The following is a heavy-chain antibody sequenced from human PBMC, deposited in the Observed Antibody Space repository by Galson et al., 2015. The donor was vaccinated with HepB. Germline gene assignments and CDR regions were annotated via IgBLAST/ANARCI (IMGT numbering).Heavy chain of an antibody. J-gene: IGHJ4*02. CDR3: TRLGDLSGYSSK. V-gene: IGHV3-73*01. Sequence: SLRLSCAASGFTFSGSAMHWVRQASGKGLEWVGRIGSEAHNYATAYVAPVKGRFTISRDDSKSTAYLQMNSLKTEDTAVYYCTRLGDLSGYSSKWGQGTLVTVSS. CDR1: GFTFSGSA. CDR2: IGSEAHNYAT. D-gene: IGHD6-13*01.